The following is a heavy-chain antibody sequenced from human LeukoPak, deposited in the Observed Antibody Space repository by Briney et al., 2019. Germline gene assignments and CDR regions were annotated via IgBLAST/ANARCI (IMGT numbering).Heavy chain of an antibody. CDR3: AGSSGSYYGY. Sequence: GGSLRLSCAASGFAFSSYAMHWVRQAPGKGLEWVAAVSYDGRNTYCADSVKGRFTFSRDNSKNMVYLQMNSLRPEDTAVYYCAGSSGSYYGYWGQGTLVTVSS. CDR2: VSYDGRNT. CDR1: GFAFSSYA. D-gene: IGHD1-26*01. J-gene: IGHJ1*01. V-gene: IGHV3-30-3*01.